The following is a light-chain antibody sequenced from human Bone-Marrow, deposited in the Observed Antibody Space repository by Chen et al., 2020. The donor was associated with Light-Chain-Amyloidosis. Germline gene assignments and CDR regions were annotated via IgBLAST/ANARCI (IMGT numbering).Light chain of an antibody. V-gene: IGLV3-21*02. CDR3: QVWDRSSDRPV. CDR1: NIGSTS. CDR2: ADS. Sequence: SYVLPQPSSVSVAPGQTATSACGGHNIGSTSVHWYQQTPGQAPLLVVYADSDRPSGIPERLSGSNSGNTATLTISRVEAGDEADYYCQVWDRSSDRPVFGGGTKLTVL. J-gene: IGLJ3*02.